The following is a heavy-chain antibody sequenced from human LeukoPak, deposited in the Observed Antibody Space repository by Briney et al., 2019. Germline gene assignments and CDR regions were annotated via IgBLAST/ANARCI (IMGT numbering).Heavy chain of an antibody. CDR1: GYTFTGYY. J-gene: IGHJ4*02. Sequence: ASVKVSCKASGYTFTGYYMHWVRQAPGQGLEWMGWINPNSGGTNYAQKFQGRVTMTRATSISTAYMELSRLRSDDTAVYYCARGPITGTTSTVWVYRGQGTLVTVCS. D-gene: IGHD1-7*01. V-gene: IGHV1-2*02. CDR3: ARGPITGTTSTVWVY. CDR2: INPNSGGT.